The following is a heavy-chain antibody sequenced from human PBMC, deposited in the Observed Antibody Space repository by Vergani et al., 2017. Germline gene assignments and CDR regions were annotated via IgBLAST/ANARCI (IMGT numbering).Heavy chain of an antibody. CDR2: MNPNSGNT. CDR1: GYTFTSYD. J-gene: IGHJ6*02. Sequence: QVQLVQSGAEVKKPGASVKVSCTASGYTFTSYDINWVRQATGQGLEWMGWMNPNSGNTGYAQKFQGRVTITRNTSISTAYMALSSLRSEDTAVYYCARGSYDSSGYYSNYYYGMDVWGQGTTVTVSS. D-gene: IGHD3-22*01. CDR3: ARGSYDSSGYYSNYYYGMDV. V-gene: IGHV1-8*03.